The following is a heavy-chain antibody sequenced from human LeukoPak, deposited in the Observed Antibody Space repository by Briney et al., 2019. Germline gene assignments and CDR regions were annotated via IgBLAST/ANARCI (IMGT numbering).Heavy chain of an antibody. D-gene: IGHD2-21*01. CDR1: GGSISSYY. Sequence: NPSETLSLTCTVSGGSISSYYWSWIRQPPGKGLEWIGYIYYSGSTNYNPPLKSRVTISVDTSKNQFSLKLSSVTAADTAVYYCARVSDDVVVFGGQGTLVTVSS. CDR3: ARVSDDVVVF. J-gene: IGHJ4*02. V-gene: IGHV4-59*01. CDR2: IYYSGST.